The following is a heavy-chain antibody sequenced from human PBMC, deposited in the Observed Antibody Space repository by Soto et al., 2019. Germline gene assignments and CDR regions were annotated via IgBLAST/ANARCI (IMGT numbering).Heavy chain of an antibody. V-gene: IGHV1-8*01. CDR1: GYTFTIYD. CDR2: MNPNSGNT. D-gene: IGHD3-3*01. Sequence: ASVKVSRPASGYTFTIYDINWVRQATGQGLAWMGWMNPNSGNTGYAQKFQGRVTMTRNTSISTAYMELSSLRSEDTAVYYCARGHCMTIVGVVTSYGMDVWGQGTTLPVS. J-gene: IGHJ6*02. CDR3: ARGHCMTIVGVVTSYGMDV.